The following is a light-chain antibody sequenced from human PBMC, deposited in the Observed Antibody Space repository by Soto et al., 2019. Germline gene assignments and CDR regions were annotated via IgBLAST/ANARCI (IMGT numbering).Light chain of an antibody. CDR1: QSISSD. J-gene: IGKJ3*01. CDR3: QRRSYSEIT. CDR2: DAS. Sequence: DILLTQSPAPLALSPGEIDTLSCRAIQSISSDLACYQQKPGQAPRLLISDASHRATGIPSRFRGSGSVTDFTLTIRSREPEAFAVYFCQRRSYSEITVGRGTNVDIK. V-gene: IGKV3-11*01.